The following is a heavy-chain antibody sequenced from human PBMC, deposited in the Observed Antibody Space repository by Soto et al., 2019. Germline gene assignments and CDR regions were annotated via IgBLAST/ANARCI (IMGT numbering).Heavy chain of an antibody. CDR2: VSYTGST. V-gene: IGHV4-59*01. Sequence: SETLSLTCSVSGGSITGYFWTWIRQPPGKGLEWIGSIGSVSYTGSTKYNPSLQSRVSMSVDTSKGQFSLRVNSVTAADSAVYYCARDPGQDEVLHVFDPWGQGILITVSS. CDR3: ARDPGQDEVLHVFDP. J-gene: IGHJ5*02. D-gene: IGHD2-15*01. CDR1: GGSITGYF.